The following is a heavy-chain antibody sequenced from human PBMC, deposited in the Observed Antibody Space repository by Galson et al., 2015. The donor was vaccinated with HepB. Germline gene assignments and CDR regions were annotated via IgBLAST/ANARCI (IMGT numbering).Heavy chain of an antibody. J-gene: IGHJ3*02. CDR1: GLTFDDYG. Sequence: SLRLSCAASGLTFDDYGMSWVRQAPGKGLEWVSGINWNGGSTGYADSVKGRFTISRDNAKNSLYLQMNSLRAEDTAVYYCAKDRRGSYLDAFDIWGQGTMVTVSS. CDR2: INWNGGST. CDR3: AKDRRGSYLDAFDI. D-gene: IGHD1-26*01. V-gene: IGHV3-20*04.